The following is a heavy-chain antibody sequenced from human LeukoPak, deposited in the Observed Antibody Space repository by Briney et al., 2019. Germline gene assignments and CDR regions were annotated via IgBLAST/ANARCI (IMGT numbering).Heavy chain of an antibody. CDR2: MSGGGDNA. Sequence: GGSLRLSCATSGFTFSIYAMSWVRQASGKGLEWVSAMSGGGDNAYYADSVKGRFTISRDNSKNTLYLQMNSLRAEDTAVYYCAREQYSSSLYYFDYWGRGTLVTVSS. CDR1: GFTFSIYA. CDR3: AREQYSSSLYYFDY. D-gene: IGHD6-13*01. V-gene: IGHV3-23*01. J-gene: IGHJ4*02.